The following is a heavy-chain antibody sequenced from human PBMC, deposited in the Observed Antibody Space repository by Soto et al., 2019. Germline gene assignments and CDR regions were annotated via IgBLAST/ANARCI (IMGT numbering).Heavy chain of an antibody. D-gene: IGHD6-19*01. Sequence: SVKVSCKASGGTFSSYAISWVRQAPGQGLEWMGGIIPIFGTANYAQKFQGRVTITADKSTSTAYMELSSLRSEDTAVYYCARLYSSGWYEGGFDYWGQGTLVTVSS. CDR1: GGTFSSYA. J-gene: IGHJ4*02. CDR3: ARLYSSGWYEGGFDY. CDR2: IIPIFGTA. V-gene: IGHV1-69*06.